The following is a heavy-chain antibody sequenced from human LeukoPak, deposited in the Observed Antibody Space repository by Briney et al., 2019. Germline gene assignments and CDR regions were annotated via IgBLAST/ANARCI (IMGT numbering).Heavy chain of an antibody. D-gene: IGHD2-8*01. J-gene: IGHJ4*02. CDR1: GGSISSSSYD. V-gene: IGHV4-39*01. Sequence: PSETLSLTCTVSGGSISSSSYDWGWIRQPPGKGLEWIGSIYYSGTTYYNPPLKSRVTISVDASKDQVSLKLNSVTAADTAVYYCARLFPSCTKTTCDFDYWGQGTLVSVSS. CDR2: IYYSGTT. CDR3: ARLFPSCTKTTCDFDY.